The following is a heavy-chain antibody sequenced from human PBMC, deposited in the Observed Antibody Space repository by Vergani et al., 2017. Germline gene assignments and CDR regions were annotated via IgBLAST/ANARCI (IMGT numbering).Heavy chain of an antibody. Sequence: EVQLVESGGGLVQPGRSLRLSCAASGFTFDDYAMHWVRQAPGKGLEWVSGISWNSGSIGYADSVKGRFTISRDNAKNSLYLQMNSLRAEDTALYYCAKVTLAVAGTYFDDWGQGTLVTVSS. CDR2: ISWNSGSI. CDR3: AKVTLAVAGTYFDD. CDR1: GFTFDDYA. J-gene: IGHJ4*02. D-gene: IGHD6-19*01. V-gene: IGHV3-9*01.